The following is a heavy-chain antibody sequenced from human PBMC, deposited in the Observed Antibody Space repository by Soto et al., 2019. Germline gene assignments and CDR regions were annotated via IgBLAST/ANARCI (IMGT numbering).Heavy chain of an antibody. CDR3: ARVFGGYDLIMAFANDY. D-gene: IGHD5-12*01. CDR1: GGTFSSYA. CDR2: IIPIFGTA. Sequence: QVQLVQSGAEVKKPGSSVKVSCKASGGTFSSYAISWVRQAPGQGLEWMGGIIPIFGTANYAQKLQGRVTMTTDTSTSTAYMELRSLRSDDTAVYYCARVFGGYDLIMAFANDYWGQGTLVTVSS. J-gene: IGHJ4*02. V-gene: IGHV1-69*06.